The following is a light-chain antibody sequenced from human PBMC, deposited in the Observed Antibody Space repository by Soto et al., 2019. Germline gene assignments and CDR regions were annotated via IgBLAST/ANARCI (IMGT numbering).Light chain of an antibody. CDR3: AAWDDNLRGHVV. J-gene: IGLJ2*01. CDR2: SNS. Sequence: QSVLTQPPSASGTPGQRVTISCSGSSSNIGSNYVYWYQQLPGTAPKLLIYSNSQRPSGVPDRFSGSKSGTSASLAISGLRSEDEADYYCAAWDDNLRGHVVFGGGTKLTVL. V-gene: IGLV1-47*02. CDR1: SSNIGSNY.